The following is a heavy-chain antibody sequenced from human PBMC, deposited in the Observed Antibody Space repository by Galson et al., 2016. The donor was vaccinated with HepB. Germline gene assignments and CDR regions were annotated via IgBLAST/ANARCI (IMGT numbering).Heavy chain of an antibody. J-gene: IGHJ4*02. V-gene: IGHV3-23*01. CDR3: ARVRVDYFDY. D-gene: IGHD5-12*01. CDR1: GFTFSSYA. CDR2: ISGSGGST. Sequence: SLRLSCAASGFTFSSYAMSWVRQAPGKGLEWVSIISGSGGSTYYADSVKGRFTISRDNSKNTLYLQMNSLRYEDTAVYYCARVRVDYFDYWGQGTLVTVSS.